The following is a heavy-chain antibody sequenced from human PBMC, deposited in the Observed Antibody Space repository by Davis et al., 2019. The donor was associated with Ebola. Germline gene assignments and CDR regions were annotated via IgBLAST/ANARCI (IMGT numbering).Heavy chain of an antibody. V-gene: IGHV4-59*01. D-gene: IGHD3-3*01. CDR2: IYYSGST. J-gene: IGHJ5*02. CDR3: ARVNYDFWSGYANWFDP. CDR1: GGSFSGYF. Sequence: SETLSLTCAVYGGSFSGYFWSWIRQPPGKGLEWIGYIYYSGSTNYNPSLKSRVTISVDTSKNQFSLKLSSVTAADTAVYYCARVNYDFWSGYANWFDPWGQGTLVTVSS.